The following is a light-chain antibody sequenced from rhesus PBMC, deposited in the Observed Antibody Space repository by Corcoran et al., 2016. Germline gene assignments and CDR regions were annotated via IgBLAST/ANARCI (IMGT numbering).Light chain of an antibody. CDR1: QGISNW. J-gene: IGKJ1*01. V-gene: IGKV1-69*01. CDR2: RAS. Sequence: DIQMTQSPSSLSASVGDRVTITCRASQGISNWLAWYQQKQGKAPKLHIYRASNLETGVPSRFSGIGSGTDCTLNSNNLQPKDIATYYCQQPDNSPWTFGQWTKVEIK. CDR3: QQPDNSPWT.